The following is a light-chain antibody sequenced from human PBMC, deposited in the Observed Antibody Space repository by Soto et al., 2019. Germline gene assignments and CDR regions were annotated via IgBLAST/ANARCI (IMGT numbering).Light chain of an antibody. CDR2: EVF. CDR3: SSYTTNNAHV. J-gene: IGLJ2*01. CDR1: SSDVGGYNY. Sequence: QSVLTQPASVSGSPGQSITISCTGTSSDVGGYNYVSWYQQYPGKAPKLIIFEVFNRPSGVSTRFSGSKSGSTASLTISGLQAEDEADYFCSSYTTNNAHVFGGGTKVTVL. V-gene: IGLV2-14*01.